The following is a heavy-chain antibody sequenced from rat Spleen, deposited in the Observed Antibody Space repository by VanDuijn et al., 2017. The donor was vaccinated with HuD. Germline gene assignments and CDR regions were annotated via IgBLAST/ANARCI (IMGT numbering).Heavy chain of an antibody. CDR3: ATLTPLFAY. CDR1: GYSITSNY. J-gene: IGHJ3*01. Sequence: EVQLQESGPGLVKPSQSLSLTCSVTGYSITSNYWGWIRKFPGNKLEWLGYINNAGSTNYNPSLKSRISITRDTSKNQFFLRVISVTSEDTATCYCATLTPLFAYWGQGTLVTVSS. CDR2: INNAGST. D-gene: IGHD3-4*01. V-gene: IGHV3-3*01.